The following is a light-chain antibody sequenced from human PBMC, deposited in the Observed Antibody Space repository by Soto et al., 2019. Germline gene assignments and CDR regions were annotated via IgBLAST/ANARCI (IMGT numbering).Light chain of an antibody. CDR1: QSVSSNY. CDR3: QQYAGSSYT. CDR2: GAS. J-gene: IGKJ2*01. Sequence: EIVLTQSPGTQSLSPGERATLSCRASQSVSSNYLVWYQQKPGQAPRPLIYGASTRATGIPDRFSGSGSGTDFTLTISRLEPEDFAVYYCQQYAGSSYTFGQGTKLEIK. V-gene: IGKV3-20*01.